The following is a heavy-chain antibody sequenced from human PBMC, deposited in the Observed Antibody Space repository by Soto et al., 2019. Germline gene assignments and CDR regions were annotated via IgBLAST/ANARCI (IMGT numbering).Heavy chain of an antibody. CDR3: ARLGSGIAVAGRAFDI. D-gene: IGHD6-19*01. J-gene: IGHJ3*02. V-gene: IGHV4-39*01. Sequence: SETLSLTCSVSGCSISSSHYYWGWIRQPPGKGLEWIGSIYYSGTTYYNPSLKSRVTISVDTSKNQFSLKLNSVTAADTAVYYCARLGSGIAVAGRAFDIWGQGTMVTVSS. CDR2: IYYSGTT. CDR1: GCSISSSHYY.